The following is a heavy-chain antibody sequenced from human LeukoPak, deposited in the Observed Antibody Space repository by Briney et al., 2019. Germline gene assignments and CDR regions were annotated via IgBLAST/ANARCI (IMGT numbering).Heavy chain of an antibody. J-gene: IGHJ4*02. CDR1: GGSFSGYY. V-gene: IGHV4-34*01. Sequence: SETLSLTCAVYGGSFSGYYWSWIRQPPGKGLEWIGEINHSGSTNYNPSLKSRVTISVDTSKNQFSLKLSSVTAADTAVYYCARGNYDFWSGYPLDYWDQGTLVTVSS. CDR3: ARGNYDFWSGYPLDY. D-gene: IGHD3-3*01. CDR2: INHSGST.